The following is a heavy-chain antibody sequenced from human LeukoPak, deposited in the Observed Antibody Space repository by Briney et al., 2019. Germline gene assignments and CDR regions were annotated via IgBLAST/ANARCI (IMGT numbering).Heavy chain of an antibody. CDR2: FDPEDGET. Sequence: ASVKVSCKVSGYTLTELSMHWVRQAPGKGLEWMGGFDPEDGETIYAQKFQGRVTMTEDTSTDTAYMELSSLRSDGTAVYYCARDLRIAAAGTGNWFDPWGQGTLVTVSS. J-gene: IGHJ5*02. CDR1: GYTLTELS. CDR3: ARDLRIAAAGTGNWFDP. D-gene: IGHD6-13*01. V-gene: IGHV1-24*01.